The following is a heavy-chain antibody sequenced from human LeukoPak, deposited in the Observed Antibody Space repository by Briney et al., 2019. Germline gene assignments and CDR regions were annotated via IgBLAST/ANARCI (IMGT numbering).Heavy chain of an antibody. CDR2: IIPILGIA. V-gene: IGHV1-69*02. D-gene: IGHD2-2*01. J-gene: IGHJ6*03. Sequence: SVKVSCKASGGTFSSYTISWVRQAPGQGLEWMGRIIPILGIANYAQKFQGRVTITADKSTSTAYMELSSLRSEDTAVYYCAIVPAAPTTYYYYYMGVWGKGTTVTVSS. CDR1: GGTFSSYT. CDR3: AIVPAAPTTYYYYYMGV.